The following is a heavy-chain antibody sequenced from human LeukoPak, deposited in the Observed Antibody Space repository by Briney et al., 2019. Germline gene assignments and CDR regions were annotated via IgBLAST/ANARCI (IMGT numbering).Heavy chain of an antibody. CDR1: GYTFTNYG. Sequence: ASVKVSCKASGYTFTNYGITWVRQAPGQGLEWMGWISPYNGNTYHAQNLQGRVTMTTDTSTSTAYMELRSLRSDDTAVYYCARGGLGYCSAGSCPANWFDPWGQGTLVTVSS. CDR2: ISPYNGNT. V-gene: IGHV1-18*04. CDR3: ARGGLGYCSAGSCPANWFDP. D-gene: IGHD2-15*01. J-gene: IGHJ5*02.